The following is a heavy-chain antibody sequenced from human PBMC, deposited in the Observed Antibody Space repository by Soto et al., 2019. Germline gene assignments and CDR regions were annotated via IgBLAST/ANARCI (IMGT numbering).Heavy chain of an antibody. J-gene: IGHJ6*02. Sequence: ASVKVSCKASGYTFTSYGISWVRQAPGQGLEWMGWISAYNGNTNYAQKLQGRVTMTTDTSTSTAYMELRSLRSDDTAVYYCAGAGGGLYYGSGSYYNPWGSSYGMDVWGQGTTVTVSS. CDR1: GYTFTSYG. CDR2: ISAYNGNT. V-gene: IGHV1-18*01. D-gene: IGHD3-10*01. CDR3: AGAGGGLYYGSGSYYNPWGSSYGMDV.